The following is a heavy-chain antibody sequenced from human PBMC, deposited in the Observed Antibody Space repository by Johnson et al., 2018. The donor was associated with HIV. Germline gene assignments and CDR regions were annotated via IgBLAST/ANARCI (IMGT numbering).Heavy chain of an antibody. Sequence: QVQLVESGGGVVQPGRSLRLSCTSALSFSGYAMHWVRQAPGKGLEWVAVVSYDSSNKYYADSVKGRFTISKDNSRNTLFLHMNSLRADDTAVYYCAIGRGEFPRHAFDIWGQGTMVTVSS. CDR2: VSYDSSNK. V-gene: IGHV3-30*04. CDR1: ALSFSGYA. J-gene: IGHJ3*02. CDR3: AIGRGEFPRHAFDI. D-gene: IGHD3-10*01.